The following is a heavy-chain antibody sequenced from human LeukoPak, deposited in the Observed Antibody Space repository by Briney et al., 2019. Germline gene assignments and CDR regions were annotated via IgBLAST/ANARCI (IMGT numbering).Heavy chain of an antibody. CDR3: ARDYSPDYISYYYYYMDV. Sequence: SETLSLTCTVSGGSISTYYWNWIRQPPGKGLEWIGYIYSSGSINYNPSLKSRVTISVGTSKNQFSLKLSSVTAADTAVYYCARDYSPDYISYYYYYMDVWGKGTTVTVSS. CDR1: GGSISTYY. CDR2: IYSSGSI. J-gene: IGHJ6*03. D-gene: IGHD4-11*01. V-gene: IGHV4-4*08.